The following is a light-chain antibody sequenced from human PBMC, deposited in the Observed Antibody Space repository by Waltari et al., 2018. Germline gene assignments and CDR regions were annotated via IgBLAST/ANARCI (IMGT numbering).Light chain of an antibody. CDR1: SGINVDTSR. CDR3: MIWHSNAVV. J-gene: IGLJ2*01. CDR2: YRSDSDK. V-gene: IGLV5-45*03. Sequence: QAVLTQPSSLSASPGASASLTCPLRSGINVDTSRVYWSQQTPGSPPHYPLMYRSDSDKHQDSRVPRRFSGSKDASANAGILLISGLQSEDEADYYCMIWHSNAVVFGGGTTLTVL.